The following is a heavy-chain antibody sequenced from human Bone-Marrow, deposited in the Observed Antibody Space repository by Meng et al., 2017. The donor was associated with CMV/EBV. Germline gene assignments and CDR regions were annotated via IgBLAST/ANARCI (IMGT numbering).Heavy chain of an antibody. CDR1: GFTFSDYY. J-gene: IGHJ1*01. Sequence: GESLKISCAASGFTFSDYYMSWIRQAPGKGLEWLANINPDATVRNYLDSVKGRFTISRDNSKNSVYLQMNSLRADDTAVYYCARDPHFGALDHWGQGTLVTVSS. V-gene: IGHV3-7*01. D-gene: IGHD3-10*01. CDR2: INPDATVR. CDR3: ARDPHFGALDH.